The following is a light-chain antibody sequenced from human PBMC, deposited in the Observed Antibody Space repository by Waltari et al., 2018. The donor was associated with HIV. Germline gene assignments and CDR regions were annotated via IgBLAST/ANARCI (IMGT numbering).Light chain of an antibody. CDR2: DID. CDR1: TGAVTSDYY. CDR3: LLYYCGACV. Sequence: QTVVTQEPSLTVSPGGTVTLTCASSTGAVTSDYYANWFQQKPGQAPRPLIYDIDHKHSCTPVRFPGCLLRGKAALTLAAGQPEDEAEYYCLLYYCGACVFGGGTKLTVL. V-gene: IGLV7-43*01. J-gene: IGLJ3*02.